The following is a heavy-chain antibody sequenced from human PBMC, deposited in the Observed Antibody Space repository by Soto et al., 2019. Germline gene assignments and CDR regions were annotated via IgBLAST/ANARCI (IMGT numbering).Heavy chain of an antibody. J-gene: IGHJ6*02. D-gene: IGHD6-13*01. Sequence: GXAVKVTCQASGYTLIGYYIRWVRQAPGQGLEWMGWINPNSCGTNYAQKFQGRVTMTRDTSISTAYMELSRLRSDDTAVYYCARERAAGYYYYGMDVWGQGTTVTVSS. CDR3: ARERAAGYYYYGMDV. V-gene: IGHV1-2*02. CDR2: INPNSCGT. CDR1: GYTLIGYY.